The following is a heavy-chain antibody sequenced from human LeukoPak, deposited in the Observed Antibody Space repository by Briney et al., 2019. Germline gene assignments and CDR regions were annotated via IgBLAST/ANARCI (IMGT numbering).Heavy chain of an antibody. D-gene: IGHD2-2*01. CDR1: GFTFSSYS. V-gene: IGHV3-21*01. J-gene: IGHJ3*02. CDR2: ISSSSSYI. Sequence: GGSLRLSCAASGFTFSSYSMNWVRQAPGKGLEWVSSISSSSSYIYYADSVKGRFTISRDNAKNSLYLQMNSLRAEETAVYYCARHALAYCSSTSCYDAFDIWGQGTMVTVSS. CDR3: ARHALAYCSSTSCYDAFDI.